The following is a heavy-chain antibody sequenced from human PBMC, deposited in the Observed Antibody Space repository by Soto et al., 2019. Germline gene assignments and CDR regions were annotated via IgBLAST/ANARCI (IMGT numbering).Heavy chain of an antibody. CDR1: GFTFSSYS. CDR2: ISSSSSYI. J-gene: IGHJ4*02. D-gene: IGHD3-10*01. Sequence: EVQLVESGGGLVKPGGSLRLSCAASGFTFSSYSMNWVRQAPGKGLEWVSSISSSSSYIYYADSVKGRFTISRDNAKNSLYLQMNSLRAEDTAVYYCARVGRFGELSGWGDHYFDYWGLGTLVTVSS. CDR3: ARVGRFGELSGWGDHYFDY. V-gene: IGHV3-21*01.